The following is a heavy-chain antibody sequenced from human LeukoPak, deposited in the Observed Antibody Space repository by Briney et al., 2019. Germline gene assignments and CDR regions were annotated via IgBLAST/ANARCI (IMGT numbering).Heavy chain of an antibody. CDR3: AKGQELDDGVFDS. D-gene: IGHD1-1*01. V-gene: IGHV3-23*01. CDR2: IRGNGDRT. Sequence: GGSLRLSCAASGFTFSSYAMTWVRQAPGKGLEWVSTIRGNGDRTHYADTVKGRFTISRDNSKNTLYLQMNSLRGEDSAIYYCAKGQELDDGVFDSWGQGTLVTVSS. J-gene: IGHJ4*02. CDR1: GFTFSSYA.